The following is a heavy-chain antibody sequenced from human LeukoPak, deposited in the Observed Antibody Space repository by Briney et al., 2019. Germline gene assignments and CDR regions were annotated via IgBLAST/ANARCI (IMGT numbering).Heavy chain of an antibody. CDR1: GFTVSSNY. J-gene: IGHJ3*02. CDR2: IYSGGST. CDR3: ARAPTYDILTGYYDVGAFDI. Sequence: GGSLRLSCAASGFTVSSNYMSWVRQAPGKGLEWVSVIYSGGSTYYADSVKGRFTISRHNSKNTLYLQMNSLRAEDTAVYYCARAPTYDILTGYYDVGAFDIWGQGTMVTVSS. V-gene: IGHV3-53*04. D-gene: IGHD3-9*01.